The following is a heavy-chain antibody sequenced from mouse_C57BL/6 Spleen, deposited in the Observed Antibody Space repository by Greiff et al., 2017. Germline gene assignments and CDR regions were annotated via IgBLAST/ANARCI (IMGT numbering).Heavy chain of an antibody. J-gene: IGHJ2*01. D-gene: IGHD1-1*01. CDR3: ASFYYYDSSYFDY. V-gene: IGHV1-82*01. CDR2: IYPGDGDT. Sequence: VQLVESGPELVKPGASVKISCKASGYAFSSSWMNWVKQRPGKGLEWIGRIYPGDGDTNYNGKFKGKATLTADKSSSTAYMQLSSLTSEDSAVYFCASFYYYDSSYFDYWGQGTTLTVSS. CDR1: GYAFSSSW.